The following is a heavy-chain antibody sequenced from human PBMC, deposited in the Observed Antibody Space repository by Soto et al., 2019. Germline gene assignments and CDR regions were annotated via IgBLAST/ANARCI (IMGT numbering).Heavy chain of an antibody. CDR2: IYYTGST. CDR3: ARTVLGPDLLADSFVDYYYYMDV. D-gene: IGHD3-9*01. J-gene: IGHJ6*03. CDR1: GGSISSYY. V-gene: IGHV4-59*08. Sequence: PSETLSLTCTVSGGSISSYYWSWIRQPPGKGLEWIGYIYYTGSTSYNPSLKRRVTFSADSSRGQFSLRLNSVTAADTAVYYCARTVLGPDLLADSFVDYYYYMDVWGQGTMVTVSS.